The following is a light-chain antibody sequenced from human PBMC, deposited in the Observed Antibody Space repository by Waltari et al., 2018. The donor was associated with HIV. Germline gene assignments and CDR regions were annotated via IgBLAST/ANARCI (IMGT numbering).Light chain of an antibody. Sequence: SYVLTQPPSVSVAPGQTARITCGGDNIGSKSVHGYKQMPGQAPVLVVYDGRDRPSGIPERISGSNSGNTATLTISRVEAGDEADYYCQVWISPNDQLNWVFGGGTKLTVL. J-gene: IGLJ3*02. CDR3: QVWISPNDQLNWV. V-gene: IGLV3-21*02. CDR2: DGR. CDR1: NIGSKS.